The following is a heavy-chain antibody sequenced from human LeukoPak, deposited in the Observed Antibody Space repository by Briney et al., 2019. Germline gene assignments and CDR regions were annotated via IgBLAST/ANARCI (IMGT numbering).Heavy chain of an antibody. CDR2: ISGSGGST. D-gene: IGHD6-6*01. CDR3: AKDPGISATKYSSSSNGY. CDR1: GFTFSSYA. J-gene: IGHJ4*02. Sequence: GGSLRLSCAASGFTFSSYAMSWVRQAPGKGLEWVSAISGSGGSTYYADSVKGRFTISRDNSKNTLYLQMNSLRAEDTAVYYCAKDPGISATKYSSSSNGYWGQGTLVTVSS. V-gene: IGHV3-23*01.